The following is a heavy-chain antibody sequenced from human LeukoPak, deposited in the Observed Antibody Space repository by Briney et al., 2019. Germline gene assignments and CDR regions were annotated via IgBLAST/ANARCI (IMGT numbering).Heavy chain of an antibody. CDR1: GFPFSSYW. V-gene: IGHV3-7*04. D-gene: IGHD5-24*01. Sequence: GGSLRLSCVASGFPFSSYWMTWVRQAPGKGLEWVANIKQDGSKKSYVDSVKGRFTISRDNAKNSLYLQMNSLRAEDTAIYYCTRVGYIDEGIDYWGQGTLATVSS. J-gene: IGHJ4*02. CDR3: TRVGYIDEGIDY. CDR2: IKQDGSKK.